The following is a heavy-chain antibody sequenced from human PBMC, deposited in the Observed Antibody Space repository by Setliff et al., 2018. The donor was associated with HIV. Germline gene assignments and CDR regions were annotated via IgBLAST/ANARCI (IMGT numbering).Heavy chain of an antibody. Sequence: SETLSLTCTVSAASISSYYWTWIRQPPGKGLEWIGYISTSGGATYNPSFKSRVTISVDTSKNQFSLKLSSATAADTAVYYCARSRLHYYDSSGYYPSYFDYWDQGTLVTVSS. J-gene: IGHJ4*02. V-gene: IGHV4-4*09. CDR3: ARSRLHYYDSSGYYPSYFDY. CDR2: ISTSGGA. D-gene: IGHD3-22*01. CDR1: AASISSYY.